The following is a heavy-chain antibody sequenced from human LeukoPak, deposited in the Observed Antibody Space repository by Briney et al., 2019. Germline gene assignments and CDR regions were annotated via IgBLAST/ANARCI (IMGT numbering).Heavy chain of an antibody. Sequence: SVKVSCKASGYTFTSYGISWVRQAPGQGLEWMGGIIPIFGTANYAQKFQGRVTITADESTSTAYMELSSLRSEDTAVYYCAREGGSSGWFDPWGQGTLVTVSS. CDR1: GYTFTSYG. CDR2: IIPIFGTA. D-gene: IGHD1-26*01. J-gene: IGHJ5*02. CDR3: AREGGSSGWFDP. V-gene: IGHV1-69*13.